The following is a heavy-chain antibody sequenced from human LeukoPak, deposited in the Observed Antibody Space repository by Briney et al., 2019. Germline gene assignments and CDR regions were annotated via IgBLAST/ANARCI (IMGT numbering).Heavy chain of an antibody. CDR1: GYTFTSYY. Sequence: ASVKVSCKASGYTFTSYYMHWVRQAPGQGLEWMGIINPSGGSTSYAQKFQGRVTMTRDTSTSTVYMELSSLRSEDTAVYYCAVSGNKAWSDYWGQGTLVTVSS. J-gene: IGHJ4*02. V-gene: IGHV1-46*01. CDR2: INPSGGST. CDR3: AVSGNKAWSDY. D-gene: IGHD1-26*01.